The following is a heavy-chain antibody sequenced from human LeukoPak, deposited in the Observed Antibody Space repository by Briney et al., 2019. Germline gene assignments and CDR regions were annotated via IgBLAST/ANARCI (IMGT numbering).Heavy chain of an antibody. CDR3: ARGLTRAAAGNKGGFDY. CDR1: GGSFSGYY. D-gene: IGHD6-13*01. V-gene: IGHV4-34*09. J-gene: IGHJ4*02. CDR2: IYYSGST. Sequence: SETLSLTCAVYGGSFSGYYWSWIRQPPGKGLEWIGYIYYSGSTYYNPSLKSRVTISVDTSKNQFSLKLSSVTAADTAVYYCARGLTRAAAGNKGGFDYWGQGTLVTVSS.